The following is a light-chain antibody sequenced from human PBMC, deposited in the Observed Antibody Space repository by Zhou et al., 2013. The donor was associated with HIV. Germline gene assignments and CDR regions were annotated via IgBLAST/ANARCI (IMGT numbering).Light chain of an antibody. Sequence: DIQMTQSPSTLSASVGDRVTITCRASQNINNWLAWYQQKPGKAPKLLIYKASSLESGVPLRFSGSGSGTKFTLTISSLQPDDFATYYCQEYNSFSLAFGPGTKVDIK. CDR3: QEYNSFSLA. CDR2: KAS. V-gene: IGKV1-5*03. J-gene: IGKJ3*01. CDR1: QNINNW.